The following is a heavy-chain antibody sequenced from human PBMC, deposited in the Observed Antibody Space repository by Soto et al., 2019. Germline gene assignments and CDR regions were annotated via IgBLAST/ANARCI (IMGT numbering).Heavy chain of an antibody. Sequence: QVQLSQFGAEVKKPGASVKVSCKASGYSFTNFHIHWVRQAPGQGLEWMGKVDPSGGITRDAQRLEGRITMIRDASTSTVYMELRNMTTEDTTVYYCARDVIGHNNNGPIGYYFDHWGQRTLVTVSS. J-gene: IGHJ4*02. CDR1: GYSFTNFH. CDR2: VDPSGGIT. CDR3: ARDVIGHNNNGPIGYYFDH. V-gene: IGHV1-46*01. D-gene: IGHD1-20*01.